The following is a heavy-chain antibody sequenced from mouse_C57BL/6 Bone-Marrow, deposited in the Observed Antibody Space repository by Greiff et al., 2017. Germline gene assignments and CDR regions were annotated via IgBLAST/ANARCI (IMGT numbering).Heavy chain of an antibody. CDR2: ILPGSGRT. CDR1: GYTFTGYW. J-gene: IGHJ3*01. CDR3: AREGITTVVAPFAY. D-gene: IGHD1-1*01. Sequence: VQLQESGAELMKPGASVKLSCKATGYTFTGYWIEWVKQRPGHGLEWIGEILPGSGRTNYNEKFKGKATFTADTSSNTAYMQLSSLTTEDSALYYCAREGITTVVAPFAYWGQGTLVTVSA. V-gene: IGHV1-9*01.